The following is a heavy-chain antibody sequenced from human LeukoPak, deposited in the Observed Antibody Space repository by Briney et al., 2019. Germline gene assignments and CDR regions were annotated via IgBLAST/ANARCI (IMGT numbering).Heavy chain of an antibody. CDR1: GGSISSYY. Sequence: ASETLSLTCTVSGGSISSYYWSWIRQPPGKGLEWIGYIYYSGSTNYNPSLKSRVTISVDTSKNQFSLKLSSVTAADTAVYYCAGWSSGKDAFDIWGQGTMVTVSS. V-gene: IGHV4-59*01. CDR3: AGWSSGKDAFDI. CDR2: IYYSGST. J-gene: IGHJ3*02. D-gene: IGHD3-10*01.